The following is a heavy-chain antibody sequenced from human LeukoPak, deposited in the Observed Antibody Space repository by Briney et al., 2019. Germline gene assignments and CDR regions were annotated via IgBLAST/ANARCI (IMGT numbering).Heavy chain of an antibody. J-gene: IGHJ4*02. D-gene: IGHD3-9*01. CDR3: AKWGDFDVLTGYYVPDF. CDR1: GFTFSNYA. V-gene: IGHV3-23*01. CDR2: ITGSGGNT. Sequence: QTGGSLRLSCAASGFTFSNYALSWFRKPPGKGRDWVSAITGSGGNTYYADSVKGRFTISRDNSKNTLYLQMNSLRDEDTAVYYCAKWGDFDVLTGYYVPDFWGQGTLVTVSS.